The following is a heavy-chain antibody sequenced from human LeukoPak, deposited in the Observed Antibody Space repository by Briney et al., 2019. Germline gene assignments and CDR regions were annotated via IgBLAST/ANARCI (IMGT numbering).Heavy chain of an antibody. J-gene: IGHJ6*02. V-gene: IGHV3-23*01. CDR2: ITDRGGST. Sequence: GGSLRPSCAASGFTFYSYAMSWVRQAPGKGLEWVSGITDRGGSTYYADSVKGRFTISRDNTKNTMYLQMNSLRAEDTAEYYCAKYIVVVTPLSNGMDVWGRGTAVTVSS. D-gene: IGHD2-21*02. CDR3: AKYIVVVTPLSNGMDV. CDR1: GFTFYSYA.